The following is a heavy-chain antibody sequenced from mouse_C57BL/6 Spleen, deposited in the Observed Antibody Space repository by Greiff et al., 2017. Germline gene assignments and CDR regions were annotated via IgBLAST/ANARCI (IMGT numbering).Heavy chain of an antibody. D-gene: IGHD1-1*02. CDR2: ISDGGSYT. CDR3: ARDNGRGDFDY. CDR1: GFTFSSYA. Sequence: EVQVVESGGGLVKPGGSLKLSCAASGFTFSSYAMSWVRQTPEKRLEWVATISDGGSYTYYPDNVKGRFTISRDNAKNNLYLQMSHLKSEDTAMYYCARDNGRGDFDYWGQGTTLTVSS. V-gene: IGHV5-4*01. J-gene: IGHJ2*01.